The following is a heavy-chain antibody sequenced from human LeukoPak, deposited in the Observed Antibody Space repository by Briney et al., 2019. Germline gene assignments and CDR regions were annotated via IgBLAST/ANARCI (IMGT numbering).Heavy chain of an antibody. D-gene: IGHD6-19*01. CDR3: ARDRSEYSSGWYGGFDY. V-gene: IGHV3-30-3*01. Sequence: QPGGSLRLSCAASGFTFSSYAMHWVRQAPGKGLEWVAVILYDGSNKYYADSVKGRFTISRDNSKNTLYLQMNSLRAEDTAVYYCARDRSEYSSGWYGGFDYWGQGTLVTVSS. CDR2: ILYDGSNK. CDR1: GFTFSSYA. J-gene: IGHJ4*02.